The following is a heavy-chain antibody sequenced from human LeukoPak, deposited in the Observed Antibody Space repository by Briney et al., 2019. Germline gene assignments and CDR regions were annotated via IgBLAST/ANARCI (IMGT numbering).Heavy chain of an antibody. Sequence: GGSLRLSCAASGFTFSSYAMSWVRQAPGKGLEWVSTISGSGSSTYYADSVKGRFTVSRDNSKNTLHLQMNSLRAEDTAIYFCAKDVDLGFDYWGQGTLVTVSS. D-gene: IGHD3-16*01. CDR3: AKDVDLGFDY. CDR1: GFTFSSYA. V-gene: IGHV3-23*01. CDR2: ISGSGSST. J-gene: IGHJ4*02.